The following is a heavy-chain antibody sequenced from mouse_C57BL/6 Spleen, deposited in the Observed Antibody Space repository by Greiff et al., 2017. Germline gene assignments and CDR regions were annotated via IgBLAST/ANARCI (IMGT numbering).Heavy chain of an antibody. V-gene: IGHV1-4*01. CDR3: AMLTGAFDY. Sequence: QVHVKQSGAELARPGASVKMSCKASGYTFTSYTMHWVKQRPGQGLEWIGYINPSSGYTKYNQKFKDKATLTADKSSSTAYMQLSSLTSEDSAVYYCAMLTGAFDYWGQGTTLTVSS. J-gene: IGHJ2*01. CDR1: GYTFTSYT. D-gene: IGHD4-1*01. CDR2: INPSSGYT.